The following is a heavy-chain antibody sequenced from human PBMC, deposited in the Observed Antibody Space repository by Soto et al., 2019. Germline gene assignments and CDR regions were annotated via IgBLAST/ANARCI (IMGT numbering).Heavy chain of an antibody. V-gene: IGHV4-34*01. Sequence: SETLSLTCAVYGGSFSGYYWSWIRQPPGKGLEWIGEINHSGSTNYNPSLKSRVTISVDTSKNQFSLKLSSVTAADTALYYCARGRGASLKDYYYGMDVWGQGTTVTVSS. CDR1: GGSFSGYY. J-gene: IGHJ6*02. CDR3: ARGRGASLKDYYYGMDV. CDR2: INHSGST. D-gene: IGHD3-16*02.